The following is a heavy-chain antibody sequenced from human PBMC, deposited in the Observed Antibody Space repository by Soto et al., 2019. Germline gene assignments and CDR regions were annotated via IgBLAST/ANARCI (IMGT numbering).Heavy chain of an antibody. CDR2: IKSKTDGGTT. CDR1: GFTLSNAV. D-gene: IGHD3-3*01. Sequence: PAGSLRLSCAASGFTLSNAVISWFCQAQGKGLEWVGRIKSKTDGGTTDYAAPVKGRFTISRDDSKNTLYLQMNSLKTEDTAVYYCTTDIWSGYRHFDYWGQGALVTVSS. J-gene: IGHJ4*02. V-gene: IGHV3-15*01. CDR3: TTDIWSGYRHFDY.